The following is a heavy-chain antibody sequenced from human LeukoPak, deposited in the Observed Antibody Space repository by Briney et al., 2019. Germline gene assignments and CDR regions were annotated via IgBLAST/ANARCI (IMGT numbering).Heavy chain of an antibody. CDR1: GGSISRYY. V-gene: IGHV4-59*01. CDR3: ARGVLSYGYVVDY. CDR2: IYYSGST. J-gene: IGHJ4*02. Sequence: PSETLSLTCTVSGGSISRYYWSWIRQPPGKGLEWIGYIYYSGSTNYKPSLKSRVTISVDTSKNQFSLKLSSVTAADTAVYYCARGVLSYGYVVDYWGQGTLVTVSS. D-gene: IGHD5-18*01.